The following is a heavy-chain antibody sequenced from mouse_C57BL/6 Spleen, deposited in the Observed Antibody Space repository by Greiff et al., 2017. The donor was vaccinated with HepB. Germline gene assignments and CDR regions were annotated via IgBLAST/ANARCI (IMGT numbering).Heavy chain of an antibody. CDR3: ERLLRDFDV. Sequence: LVESGAELARPGASVKLSCKASGYTFTSYGISWVKQRTGQGLEWIGEIYPRSGNTYYNEKFKGKATLTADKSSSTAYMELRSLTSEDSAVDFCERLLRDFDVWGTGTTVTVSS. CDR1: GYTFTSYG. V-gene: IGHV1-81*01. J-gene: IGHJ1*03. D-gene: IGHD1-1*01. CDR2: IYPRSGNT.